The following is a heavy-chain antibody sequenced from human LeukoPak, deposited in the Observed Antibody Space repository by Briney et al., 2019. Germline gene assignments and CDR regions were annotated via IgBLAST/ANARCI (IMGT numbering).Heavy chain of an antibody. CDR1: GYSFTNYW. CDR2: IYPEYSDT. CDR3: ARHNLSYDIVTGHEMQASLVY. J-gene: IGHJ4*02. Sequence: GASMQISCKGSGYSFTNYWIGWVRQMPGKGLEWMGIIYPEYSDTKYSPSVQGLVTISADKSISTAYLQWSSLKASDTAMYFCARHNLSYDIVTGHEMQASLVYWGQGTLLTVS. V-gene: IGHV5-51*01. D-gene: IGHD3-9*01.